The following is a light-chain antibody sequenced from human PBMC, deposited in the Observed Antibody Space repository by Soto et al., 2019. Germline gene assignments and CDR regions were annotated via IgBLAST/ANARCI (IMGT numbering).Light chain of an antibody. CDR1: QSVNNDY. J-gene: IGKJ4*01. CDR3: QQYATSPVT. Sequence: EIVLTQSPGTLSLSPGERATLPCRASQSVNNDYLAWYQQKPGQAPRLLIYGASSWATGIPDRFSGSGSGTDFTLTISRLEPEDFAVYYCQQYATSPVTFAGGTKVDIK. V-gene: IGKV3-20*01. CDR2: GAS.